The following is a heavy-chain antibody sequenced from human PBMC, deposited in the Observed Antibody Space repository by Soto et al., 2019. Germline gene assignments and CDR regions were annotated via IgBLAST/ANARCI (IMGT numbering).Heavy chain of an antibody. CDR3: AREVYNYGPRGFDY. D-gene: IGHD5-18*01. CDR1: GGSISSSHW. V-gene: IGHV4-4*02. Sequence: QVQLQESGPGLVKPSGTLSLTCAVSGGSISSSHWWSRVRQPPGKGLEWIGEISHSGSTNYNPSLKSRVTISVDKSKNQFSLNLSSVTAADAAVYSCAREVYNYGPRGFDYWGQGTLVTVSS. CDR2: ISHSGST. J-gene: IGHJ4*02.